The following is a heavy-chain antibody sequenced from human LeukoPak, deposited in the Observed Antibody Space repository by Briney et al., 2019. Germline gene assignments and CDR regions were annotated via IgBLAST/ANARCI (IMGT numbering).Heavy chain of an antibody. Sequence: SETLSLTCAVYGGSFSGYYWSWIRQPPGKGLEWIGEINHSGSTNYNPSLKSRVTISVDTSKNQFSLKLSSVTAADTAVYYCARSHNYGRGGFDPWGQGTLVTVSS. CDR2: INHSGST. V-gene: IGHV4-34*01. CDR3: ARSHNYGRGGFDP. CDR1: GGSFSGYY. D-gene: IGHD5-24*01. J-gene: IGHJ5*02.